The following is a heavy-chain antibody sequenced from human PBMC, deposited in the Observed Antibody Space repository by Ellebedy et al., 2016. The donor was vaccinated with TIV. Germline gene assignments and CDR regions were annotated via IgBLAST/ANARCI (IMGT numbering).Heavy chain of an antibody. Sequence: GRSLRLSXAASGFTFDDYAMHWVRQAPGKGLEWVSGSIGYADSVKGRFTISRDNAKNSLYLQMNSLRAEDTALYYCAKDIAAAGSSYYYYYYMDVWGKGTTVTVSS. CDR1: GFTFDDYA. CDR2: SI. CDR3: AKDIAAAGSSYYYYYYMDV. D-gene: IGHD6-13*01. V-gene: IGHV3-9*01. J-gene: IGHJ6*03.